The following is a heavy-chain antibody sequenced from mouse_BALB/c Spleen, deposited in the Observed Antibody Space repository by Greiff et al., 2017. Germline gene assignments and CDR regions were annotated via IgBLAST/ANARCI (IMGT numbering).Heavy chain of an antibody. Sequence: EVKLEESGPGLVKPSQSLSLTCTVTGYSITSDYAWNWIRQFPGNKLEWMGYISYSGSTSYNPSLKSRISITRDTSKNQFFLQLNSVTTEDTATYYCARWAYGYVAYWGQGTLVTVSA. D-gene: IGHD1-2*01. V-gene: IGHV3-2*02. CDR2: ISYSGST. CDR1: GYSITSDYA. CDR3: ARWAYGYVAY. J-gene: IGHJ3*01.